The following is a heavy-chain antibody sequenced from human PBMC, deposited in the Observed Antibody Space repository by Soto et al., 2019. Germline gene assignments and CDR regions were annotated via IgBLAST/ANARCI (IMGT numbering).Heavy chain of an antibody. CDR1: GFTFSSYA. J-gene: IGHJ6*02. V-gene: IGHV3-30-3*01. D-gene: IGHD6-13*01. Sequence: QVQLVESGGGVVQPGRSLRLSCAASGFTFSSYAMHWVRQAPGKGLEWVAVISYDGSNKYYADSVKGRFTISRDNSKNTLYLQMNSLRAEDTAVYYCARDDTAAALDYYCYGMDVWGQGTTVTVSS. CDR3: ARDDTAAALDYYCYGMDV. CDR2: ISYDGSNK.